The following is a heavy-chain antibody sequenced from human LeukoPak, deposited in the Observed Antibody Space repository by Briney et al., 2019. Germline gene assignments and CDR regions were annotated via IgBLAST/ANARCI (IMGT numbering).Heavy chain of an antibody. CDR1: GFTFSSYA. J-gene: IGHJ5*02. CDR3: AKEGVPGRGLSWFDP. CDR2: ISGSGGST. Sequence: PGGSLRLSCAASGFTFSSYAMSWVRQAPGKGLDWVSAISGSGGSTYYADSVKGRFTISRDGSKNTLYLQINSLRAEDTAVYYCAKEGVPGRGLSWFDPWGQGTLVTVSS. D-gene: IGHD2-2*01. V-gene: IGHV3-23*01.